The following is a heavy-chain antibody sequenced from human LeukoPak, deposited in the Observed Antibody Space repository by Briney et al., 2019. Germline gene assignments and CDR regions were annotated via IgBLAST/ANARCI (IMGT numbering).Heavy chain of an antibody. Sequence: PGGSLRLSCAASRFTLSSYFLSRVRQAPGTGLEWVSVIRGSGGTTYYAVSVKGRFTISRDNSKNTLYLQMNSLRAEDTAVYYCAKDVPGGWWYFDLWGRGTLVTVSS. J-gene: IGHJ2*01. CDR1: RFTLSSYF. CDR2: IRGSGGTT. V-gene: IGHV3-23*01. CDR3: AKDVPGGWWYFDL. D-gene: IGHD6-19*01.